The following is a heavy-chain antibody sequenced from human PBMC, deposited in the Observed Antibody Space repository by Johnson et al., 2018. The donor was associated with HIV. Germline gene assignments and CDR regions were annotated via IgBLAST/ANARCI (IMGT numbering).Heavy chain of an antibody. V-gene: IGHV3-30*04. CDR1: GFTFSDYA. CDR2: ISSDGNNK. Sequence: QVQLVESGGGVVQPGRSLRLSCAASGFTFSDYAMHWVRQAPGKGLEWVASISSDGNNKYYADSVKGRFTISRDNSKNTLYLQMNSLRAEDTAMFYCVRSSGYYGTDAFDIWGQGTMVTVSS. D-gene: IGHD3-22*01. J-gene: IGHJ3*02. CDR3: VRSSGYYGTDAFDI.